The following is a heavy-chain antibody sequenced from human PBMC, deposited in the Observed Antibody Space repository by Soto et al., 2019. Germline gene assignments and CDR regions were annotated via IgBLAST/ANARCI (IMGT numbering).Heavy chain of an antibody. J-gene: IGHJ4*02. CDR2: ISAYNGNT. CDR1: GYTFTSYG. V-gene: IGHV1-18*01. Sequence: QVQLVQSGAEVKKPGASVKVSCKASGYTFTSYGISWVRQAPGQGLEWMGWISAYNGNTNYAQKLQGRVTMTTDTATSTAYMELRSLRSDDTAVYYCARSGSTIFGVVSAYYFDYWGQGTLVTVSS. D-gene: IGHD3-3*01. CDR3: ARSGSTIFGVVSAYYFDY.